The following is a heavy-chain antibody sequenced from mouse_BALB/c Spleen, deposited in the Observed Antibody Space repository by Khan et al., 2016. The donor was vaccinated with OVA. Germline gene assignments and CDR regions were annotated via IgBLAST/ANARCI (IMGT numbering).Heavy chain of an antibody. Sequence: EVQLVESGSGLVKPSQSLSLTCTVTGYSITSDYAWNWIRQFPGNKLEWMGYISYSGSTSYNPSLKSRISITRDTSTNQFFLQLNSVSTEDTAIYDCARGPYYGSSWFAYWGQGTLVTVSA. CDR2: ISYSGST. V-gene: IGHV3-2*02. J-gene: IGHJ3*01. CDR1: GYSITSDYA. CDR3: ARGPYYGSSWFAY. D-gene: IGHD1-1*01.